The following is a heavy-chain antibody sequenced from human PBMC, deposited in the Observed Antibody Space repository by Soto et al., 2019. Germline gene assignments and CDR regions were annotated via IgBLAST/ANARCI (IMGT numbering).Heavy chain of an antibody. Sequence: QVQLVESGGGVVQPGKSLTVSCAASGFIFSNYGMHWFRQAPGKGLEWVAGISDDGNNKHYRDSVKGRFTVSRDNFKNTLYLQLNSLRADDTAIYYCVKVTGRYYYYGMDVWGQGTTVTVSS. CDR2: ISDDGNNK. CDR3: VKVTGRYYYYGMDV. D-gene: IGHD2-15*01. CDR1: GFIFSNYG. J-gene: IGHJ6*02. V-gene: IGHV3-30*18.